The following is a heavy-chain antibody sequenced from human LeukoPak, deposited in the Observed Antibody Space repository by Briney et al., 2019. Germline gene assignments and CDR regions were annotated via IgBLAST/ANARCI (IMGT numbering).Heavy chain of an antibody. D-gene: IGHD3-10*01. V-gene: IGHV3-74*01. J-gene: IGHJ5*02. CDR2: INSDGGTT. CDR3: ATDYYVSGSYYRLFS. CDR1: GFTFGIYW. Sequence: GRSLRLSCGASGFTFGIYWMHWVRHAPGKGRVWVSGINSDGGTTTYADSVKGRFTISRDNAKNTLYLQMNNMRAEDTAIYYCATDYYVSGSYYRLFSWGQGTLVTVSS.